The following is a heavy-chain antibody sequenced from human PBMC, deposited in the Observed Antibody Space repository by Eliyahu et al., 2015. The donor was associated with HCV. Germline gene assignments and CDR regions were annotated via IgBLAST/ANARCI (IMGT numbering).Heavy chain of an antibody. CDR3: AREGGYSGYDISITEGEFDY. CDR1: GYTFTSYY. CDR2: INPSGGST. V-gene: IGHV1-46*01. J-gene: IGHJ4*02. Sequence: QVQLVQSGAEVKKPGASVKVSCKASGYTFTSYYMHWVRQAPGQGLEWMGIINPSGGSTSYAQKFQGRVTMTRDTSTSTVYMELSSLRSEDTAVYYCAREGGYSGYDISITEGEFDYWGQGTLVTVSS. D-gene: IGHD5-12*01.